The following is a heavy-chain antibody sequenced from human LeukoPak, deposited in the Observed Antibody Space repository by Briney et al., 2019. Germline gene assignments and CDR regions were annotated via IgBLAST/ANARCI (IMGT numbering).Heavy chain of an antibody. J-gene: IGHJ4*02. CDR2: IRSKANSYAT. CDR3: TRVGATGDY. V-gene: IGHV3-73*01. D-gene: IGHD1-26*01. CDR1: GFTFSGSA. Sequence: GGSLRLSCAASGFTFSGSAMHWVRQASGKGLEWVGRIRSKANSYATAYAASVKGRFTISRDDSKNTAYLQMNSLKTEDTAVYYCTRVGATGDYGGQGTLVTVSS.